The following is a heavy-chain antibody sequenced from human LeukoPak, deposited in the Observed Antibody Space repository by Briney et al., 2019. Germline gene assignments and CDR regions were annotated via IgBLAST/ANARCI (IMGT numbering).Heavy chain of an antibody. J-gene: IGHJ4*02. CDR3: TRDATYYLRYGYFDY. CDR1: GFTFSSYA. Sequence: HPGGSLRLSCAASGFTFSSYAMSWVRQAPGKGLEWVSAISGSGGSTYYADSVKGRFTISRDNSKNTLYLQMNSLRAEDTAVYYCTRDATYYLRYGYFDYWGQGTLVTVSS. CDR2: ISGSGGST. D-gene: IGHD2/OR15-2a*01. V-gene: IGHV3-23*01.